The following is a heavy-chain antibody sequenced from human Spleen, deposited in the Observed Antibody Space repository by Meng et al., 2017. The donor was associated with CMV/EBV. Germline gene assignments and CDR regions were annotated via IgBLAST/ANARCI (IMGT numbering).Heavy chain of an antibody. CDR1: GDTFTGYY. D-gene: IGHD4-17*01. J-gene: IGHJ4*02. CDR2: INPNSGGT. CDR3: ARGFWADYGDSYYFDY. V-gene: IGHV1-2*02. Sequence: ASVKVSCKASGDTFTGYYMHWVRQAPGQGLEWMGRINPNSGGTKYAQKFQGRVTMTRDTSISTAYMELSSLRSDDTAVYYCARGFWADYGDSYYFDYWGQGTLVTVSS.